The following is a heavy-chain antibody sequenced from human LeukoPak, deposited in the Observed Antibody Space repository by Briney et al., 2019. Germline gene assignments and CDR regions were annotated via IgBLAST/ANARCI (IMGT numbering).Heavy chain of an antibody. V-gene: IGHV3-7*01. CDR3: ASRIAVVTARCFDI. CDR1: EFTFSNYW. J-gene: IGHJ3*02. CDR2: IKQDGSEK. Sequence: GGSLRLSCAASEFTFSNYWVTWVRQAPGKGLEWVANIKQDGSEKYYVASVKGRFTISRDNAKNSLYLQMNSLRAEDTAVYYCASRIAVVTARCFDIWGQGTMVTVSS. D-gene: IGHD2-21*02.